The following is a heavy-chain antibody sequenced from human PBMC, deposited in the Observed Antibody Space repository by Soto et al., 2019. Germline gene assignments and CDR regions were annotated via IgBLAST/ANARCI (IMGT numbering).Heavy chain of an antibody. Sequence: SVKVSCKASGGTFSSYAISWVRQAPGQGLEWRGGIIPIFGTANSAQKFQGRVTITADESTSTAYMELSSLRSEDTAVYYCARDEATYSSSSRSAFDCWGKGTMVPVAS. V-gene: IGHV1-69*13. J-gene: IGHJ3*01. CDR2: IIPIFGTA. CDR1: GGTFSSYA. CDR3: ARDEATYSSSSRSAFDC. D-gene: IGHD6-6*01.